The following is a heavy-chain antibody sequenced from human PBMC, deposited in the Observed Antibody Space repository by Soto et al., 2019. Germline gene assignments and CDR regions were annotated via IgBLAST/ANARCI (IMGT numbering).Heavy chain of an antibody. CDR3: ARGRGIVVVPTNYYYGMDD. D-gene: IGHD2-2*01. V-gene: IGHV1-69*13. CDR1: GGTFSSYA. Sequence: ASVKVSCKVSGGTFSSYAIRWARQAPAQGLEGLGGIIPIFGTANYAQKFEGRVTITAVESTSTAYMELSGLRSEDTVVYYCARGRGIVVVPTNYYYGMDDWGQGTTVTVSS. J-gene: IGHJ6*02. CDR2: IIPIFGTA.